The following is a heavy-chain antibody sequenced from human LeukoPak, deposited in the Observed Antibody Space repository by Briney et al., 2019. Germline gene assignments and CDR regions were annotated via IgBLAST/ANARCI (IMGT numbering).Heavy chain of an antibody. CDR2: IYTSGST. Sequence: SETLSLTCTVSGGSISSYYWSWIRQPAGKGLEWIGRIYTSGSTNYNPSLKSRVTISVDTSKNQFSLKLSSVTAADTAVYYCARQASPYSGSFGAFDIWGQGTMVTVSS. CDR1: GGSISSYY. V-gene: IGHV4-4*07. CDR3: ARQASPYSGSFGAFDI. D-gene: IGHD1-26*01. J-gene: IGHJ3*02.